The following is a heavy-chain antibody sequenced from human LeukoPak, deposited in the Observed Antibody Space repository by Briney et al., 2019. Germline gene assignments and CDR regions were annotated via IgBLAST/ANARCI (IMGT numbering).Heavy chain of an antibody. CDR1: GGSISSYY. CDR2: IYYSGST. Sequence: SETLSLTCTVSGGSISSYYWSWIRQPPGKGLEWIGYIYYSGSTNYNPSLKSRVTISVDTSKTQFSLKLSSVTAADTAVYYCARVWSSSNWFDPWGQGTLVTVSS. CDR3: ARVWSSSNWFDP. J-gene: IGHJ5*02. V-gene: IGHV4-59*01. D-gene: IGHD3-16*01.